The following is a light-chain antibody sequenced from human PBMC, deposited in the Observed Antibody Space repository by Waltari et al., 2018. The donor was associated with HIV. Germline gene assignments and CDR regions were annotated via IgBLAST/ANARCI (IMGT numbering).Light chain of an antibody. Sequence: DIQMTQSPSTLSASVGDSVTITCRASQSICSSLAWYQKKSGKAPKFMIDKASSLESGVPSRFSGSGSETEFTLTISSLQPDDFATYYCQQYFGQGTRLEIK. V-gene: IGKV1-5*03. CDR1: QSICSS. J-gene: IGKJ5*01. CDR2: KAS. CDR3: QQY.